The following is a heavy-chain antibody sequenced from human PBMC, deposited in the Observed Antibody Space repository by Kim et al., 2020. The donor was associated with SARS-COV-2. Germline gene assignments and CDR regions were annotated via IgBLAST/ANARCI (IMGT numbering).Heavy chain of an antibody. J-gene: IGHJ4*02. V-gene: IGHV1-69*13. Sequence: SVKVSCKASGGTFSSYAISWVRQAPGQGLEWMGGIIPIFGTANYAQKFQGRVTITADESTSTAYMELSSLRSEDTAVYYCARDSGRSSGWYVFKSKPKNPGFDYWGQGTLVTVSS. CDR3: ARDSGRSSGWYVFKSKPKNPGFDY. CDR1: GGTFSSYA. D-gene: IGHD6-19*01. CDR2: IIPIFGTA.